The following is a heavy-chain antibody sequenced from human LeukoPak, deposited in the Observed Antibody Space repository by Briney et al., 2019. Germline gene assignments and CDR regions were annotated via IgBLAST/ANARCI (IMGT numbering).Heavy chain of an antibody. Sequence: QTGGSLRLSCAASGFTFSSYGMHWVRQAPGKGLEWVAVIWYDGSNKYYADSVKGRFTISRDNSKNTLYLQMDSLRVEDTAVYCCTRIGCAGGNCPKAGRALGGYWGQGILVTVSS. CDR1: GFTFSSYG. CDR3: TRIGCAGGNCPKAGRALGGY. J-gene: IGHJ4*02. V-gene: IGHV3-33*01. CDR2: IWYDGSNK. D-gene: IGHD2-21*01.